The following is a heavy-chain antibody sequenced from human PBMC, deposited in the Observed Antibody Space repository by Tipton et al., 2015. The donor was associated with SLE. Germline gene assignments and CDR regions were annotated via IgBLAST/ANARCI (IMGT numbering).Heavy chain of an antibody. CDR3: ARDHSSITMELVVRAPYCMDV. V-gene: IGHV3-30*04. CDR1: GVSFSNYA. J-gene: IGHJ6*02. Sequence: SLRLSCAASGVSFSNYAVHWVRQAPGKGLEWVALISYDGSKKYYADSVKGRFTISRDNSKNTLFLQMNSLRAEDTAAYYCARDHSSITMELVVRAPYCMDVWGQGTTVTVSS. D-gene: IGHD3-22*01. CDR2: ISYDGSKK.